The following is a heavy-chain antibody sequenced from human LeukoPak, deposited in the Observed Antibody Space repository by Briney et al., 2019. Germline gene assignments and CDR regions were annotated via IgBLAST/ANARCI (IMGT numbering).Heavy chain of an antibody. D-gene: IGHD5-24*01. CDR1: GFIFGSYG. V-gene: IGHV3-33*01. CDR3: ASTITGYYYMDV. J-gene: IGHJ6*03. Sequence: GGSLRLSCVASGFIFGSYGMHWVRQAPGKGLEWVAVIRYDGRNKYYADSVKGRFTISRDNSKNTLYLQMNSLRAEDAAVYYCASTITGYYYMDVWGKGTTVTVSS. CDR2: IRYDGRNK.